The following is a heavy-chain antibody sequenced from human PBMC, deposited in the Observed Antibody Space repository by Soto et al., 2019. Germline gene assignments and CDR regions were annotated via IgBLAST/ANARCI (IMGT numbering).Heavy chain of an antibody. Sequence: QITLKESGPTLVKPTQTLTLTCTFSGFSLSTSGVGVCWIRQPPGKALEWLALIYWDDDKRYSPSLKSRLTITKDTSKSKVVLTMTNMYHVDTDTYYGAHQQTGWFDHWGQGTLVTVSS. CDR3: AHQQTGWFDH. J-gene: IGHJ5*02. D-gene: IGHD3-9*01. CDR1: GFSLSTSGVG. CDR2: IYWDDDK. V-gene: IGHV2-5*02.